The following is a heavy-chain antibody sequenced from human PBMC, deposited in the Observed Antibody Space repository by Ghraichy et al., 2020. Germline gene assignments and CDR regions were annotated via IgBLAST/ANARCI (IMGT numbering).Heavy chain of an antibody. CDR3: ARDLSRYDFWSGYYRADYYYYGMDV. J-gene: IGHJ6*02. V-gene: IGHV4-39*07. CDR2: VYYTGST. Sequence: SQTLSLTCTVSGGSISSTSYYWSWIRQPPGKGLEWIGSVYYTGSTHYNPSLKSRVTISADTSKKQFSLKLSSVTAADTAVYYCARDLSRYDFWSGYYRADYYYYGMDVWGPGTTVTVSS. D-gene: IGHD3-3*01. CDR1: GGSISSTSYY.